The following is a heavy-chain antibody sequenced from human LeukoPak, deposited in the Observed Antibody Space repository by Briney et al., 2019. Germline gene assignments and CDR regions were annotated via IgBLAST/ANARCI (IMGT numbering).Heavy chain of an antibody. J-gene: IGHJ6*03. CDR1: GGSISSGGYY. V-gene: IGHV4-31*03. Sequence: EASQTLSLTCTVSGGSISSGGYYWSWIRQRPGEGLEWIGYIYYSGSTYYNPSLKSRVTISVDTSKNQFSLKLSSVTAADTAVYYCARVEASSTTLYYYYYYMDVWGKGTTVTVSS. CDR3: ARVEASSTTLYYYYYYMDV. CDR2: IYYSGST. D-gene: IGHD2-2*01.